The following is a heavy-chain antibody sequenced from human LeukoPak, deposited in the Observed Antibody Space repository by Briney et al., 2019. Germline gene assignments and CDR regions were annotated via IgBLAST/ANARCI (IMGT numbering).Heavy chain of an antibody. V-gene: IGHV3-21*01. J-gene: IGHJ4*02. CDR2: IGTISSYI. CDR1: GFTFSSYS. CDR3: ARVSAVAGHFDY. D-gene: IGHD6-19*01. Sequence: GGSLRLSCAASGFTFSSYSINWVRQAPGKGLEWVSSIGTISSYIHYADSVKGRFTISRHNAKNSLYLQMNSLRAEDTAVYYCARVSAVAGHFDYWGQGTLVTVSS.